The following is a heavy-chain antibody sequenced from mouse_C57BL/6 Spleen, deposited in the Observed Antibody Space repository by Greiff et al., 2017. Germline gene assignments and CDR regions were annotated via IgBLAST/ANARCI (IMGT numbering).Heavy chain of an antibody. CDR1: GFSLTSYG. J-gene: IGHJ4*01. Sequence: VQLKQSGPGLVAPSQSLSITCTVSGFSLTSYGVHWVRQPPGKGLEWLVVIWSDGSTTYNSALKSRLSISKDNSKSQVFLKMNSLQTDDTAMYYCARRGDYGDYYAMDYWGQGTSVTVSS. CDR3: ARRGDYGDYYAMDY. V-gene: IGHV2-6*03. CDR2: IWSDGST. D-gene: IGHD2-4*01.